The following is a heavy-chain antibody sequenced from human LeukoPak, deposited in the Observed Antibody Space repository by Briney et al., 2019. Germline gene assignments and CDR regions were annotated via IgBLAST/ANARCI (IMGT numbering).Heavy chain of an antibody. CDR2: ISGSGDNT. CDR1: GFTFSSYA. J-gene: IGHJ6*03. V-gene: IGHV3-23*01. CDR3: AKESVDARGYMDV. Sequence: PGGSLRLSCASSGFTFSSYAMTWVRQPPGKGLEWVSSISGSGDNTCYVDSLKGRFTISRDNSENTLYLQMNSLRAEDTAIYYCAKESVDARGYMDVWGKGTTVTVSS. D-gene: IGHD2-2*01.